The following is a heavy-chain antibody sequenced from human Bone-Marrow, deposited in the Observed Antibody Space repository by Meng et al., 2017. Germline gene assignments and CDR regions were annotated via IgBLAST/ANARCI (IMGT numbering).Heavy chain of an antibody. J-gene: IGHJ4*02. CDR1: GGSISSYY. V-gene: IGHV4-59*01. D-gene: IGHD5-18*01. CDR3: ARVTAMAFQLFDY. Sequence: SETLPLTCTVSGGSISSYYWSWIRQPPGKGLEWIGYIYYSGSTNYNPSLKSRVTISVDTSKNQFSLKLSSVTAADTAVYYCARVTAMAFQLFDYWGQGTLVTVSS. CDR2: IYYSGST.